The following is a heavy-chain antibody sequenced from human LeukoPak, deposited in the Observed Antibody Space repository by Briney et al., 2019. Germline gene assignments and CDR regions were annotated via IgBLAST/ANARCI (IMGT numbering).Heavy chain of an antibody. CDR3: ARSSIVVVSILDY. J-gene: IGHJ4*02. CDR1: GFPFSSYA. Sequence: GESLKISCAASGFPFSSYAMHWVRQAPGKGLEYVSANANSVKGRFTISRDNSKNTLYLQMGGLRAEDMAVYYCARSSIVVVSILDYWGQGTLVTVSS. V-gene: IGHV3-64*01. D-gene: IGHD2-2*01.